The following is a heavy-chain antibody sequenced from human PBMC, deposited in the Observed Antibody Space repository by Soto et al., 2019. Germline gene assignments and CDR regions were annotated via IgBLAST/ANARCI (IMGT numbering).Heavy chain of an antibody. V-gene: IGHV4-39*07. J-gene: IGHJ6*02. CDR1: GGSISSSSYY. Sequence: PSETLSLTCTVSGGSISSSSYYWGWIRQPPGKGLEWIGNIYYSGSTYYNPSLKSRVTISVDTSNNQFSLKLSSVTAADTAVYYCARAYLRPPSSYYYYYYGMDVWGQGTTVTVSS. CDR3: ARAYLRPPSSYYYYYYGMDV. D-gene: IGHD2-21*01. CDR2: IYYSGST.